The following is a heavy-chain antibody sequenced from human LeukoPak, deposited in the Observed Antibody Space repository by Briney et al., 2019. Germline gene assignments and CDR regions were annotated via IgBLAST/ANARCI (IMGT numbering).Heavy chain of an antibody. D-gene: IGHD3-10*01. J-gene: IGHJ4*02. Sequence: GGSLRLSCAGSGFSFSTSDMSWVRQAPGKGLEWVSSISGSGGTTDYADSVRGRFTISRDNSKNTLYLQMNSLRADDTALYYCAKVVYYGSGSYLGYWGQGTLVTVSS. CDR2: ISGSGGTT. V-gene: IGHV3-23*01. CDR1: GFSFSTSD. CDR3: AKVVYYGSGSYLGY.